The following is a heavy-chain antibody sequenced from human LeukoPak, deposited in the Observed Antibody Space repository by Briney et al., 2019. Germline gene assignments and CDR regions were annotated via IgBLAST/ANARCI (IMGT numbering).Heavy chain of an antibody. Sequence: PLASVKVSCKASGYTFTSYGISWVRQAPGQGLEWMGWISAYNGNTNYAQKLQGRVTMTTDTSTSTAYMELRSLRSDDTAVYYCARGIAVAGLGDFDYWGQGTLVTVSS. V-gene: IGHV1-18*01. D-gene: IGHD6-19*01. CDR2: ISAYNGNT. CDR3: ARGIAVAGLGDFDY. J-gene: IGHJ4*02. CDR1: GYTFTSYG.